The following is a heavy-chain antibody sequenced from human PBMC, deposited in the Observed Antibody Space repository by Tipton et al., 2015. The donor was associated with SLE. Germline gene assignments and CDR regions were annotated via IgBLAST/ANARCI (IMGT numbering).Heavy chain of an antibody. V-gene: IGHV4-59*01. J-gene: IGHJ2*01. CDR3: ARGFSSGYSHWYFDL. CDR1: GFTFSSYG. D-gene: IGHD3-22*01. Sequence: LRLSCAASGFTFSSYGMHWIRQPPGKGLEWIGYVYYSGTTSYNPSLNSRVTISVDTSKNQFSLKLTSVTAADTAVYYCARGFSSGYSHWYFDLWGRGTLVTVSS. CDR2: VYYSGTT.